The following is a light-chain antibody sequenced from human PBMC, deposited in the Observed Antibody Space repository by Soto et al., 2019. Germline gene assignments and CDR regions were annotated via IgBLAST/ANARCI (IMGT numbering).Light chain of an antibody. J-gene: IGKJ1*01. Sequence: DIQMTQSPSSLSASVGDRVTITCRASQNIRRYLNWYQQQPGKAPYLLIYTASSLQSGVPSRFSGTGSGTDVTLTVSSLQPEDFATYYCQQSYSYPPTFGQGTKVEIK. CDR2: TAS. CDR1: QNIRRY. CDR3: QQSYSYPPT. V-gene: IGKV1-39*01.